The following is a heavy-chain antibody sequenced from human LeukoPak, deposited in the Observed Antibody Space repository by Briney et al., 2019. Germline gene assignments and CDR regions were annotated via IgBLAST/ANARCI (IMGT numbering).Heavy chain of an antibody. CDR2: INPNSGGT. CDR1: GYTFTSYG. CDR3: ARDESGSYSLGFDP. J-gene: IGHJ5*02. D-gene: IGHD1-26*01. Sequence: ASVKVSCKASGYTFTSYGISWVRQAPGQGLEWMGWINPNSGGTNYAQKFQGRVTMTRDTSISTAYMELSRLRSDDTAVYYCARDESGSYSLGFDPWGQGTLVTVSS. V-gene: IGHV1-2*02.